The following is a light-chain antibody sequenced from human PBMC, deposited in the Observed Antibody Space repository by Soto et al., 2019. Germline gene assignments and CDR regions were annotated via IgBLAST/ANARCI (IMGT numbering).Light chain of an antibody. CDR2: AAS. J-gene: IGKJ5*01. V-gene: IGKV3-20*01. Sequence: EIVLTQSPGTLSLSPGEGITLSCRASQTVSKNYLAWYQQKPGQAPRLLIYAASTRATGTPDRFSGSGSGTDFILTISRLEPEDFAVFYCQQYAVSPITFGQGTRLEIK. CDR1: QTVSKNY. CDR3: QQYAVSPIT.